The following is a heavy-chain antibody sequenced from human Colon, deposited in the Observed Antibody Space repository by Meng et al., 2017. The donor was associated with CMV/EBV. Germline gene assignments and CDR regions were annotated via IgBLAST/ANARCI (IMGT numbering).Heavy chain of an antibody. CDR2: IYPQDGGT. D-gene: IGHD6-13*01. V-gene: IGHV1-2*02. CDR1: GYTFTANH. J-gene: IGHJ4*02. CDR3: VRESWYFDF. Sequence: QVQMVQSGTEVKQPGASVKVSSKTSGYTFTANHWHGVRQAPGQGLEWMGWIYPQDGGTYFAQKFQDRVTLTRDTSITTAYMELSGLTSDDTAIYYCVRESWYFDFWAREPWSPSPQ.